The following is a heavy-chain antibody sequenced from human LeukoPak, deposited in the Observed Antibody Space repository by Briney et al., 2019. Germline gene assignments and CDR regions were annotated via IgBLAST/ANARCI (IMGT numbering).Heavy chain of an antibody. Sequence: GGSLRLSCAASGVTVSSNYMSWVRQAPGKGLEWVSAISTGGDRAYYADSVKGRFTTSRDNSRNTLYLQLNSLRAEDTAIYYCAVDCSSPSCYGQSAFDIWGQGTMVTVSS. CDR1: GVTVSSNY. V-gene: IGHV3-23*01. J-gene: IGHJ3*02. D-gene: IGHD2-2*01. CDR3: AVDCSSPSCYGQSAFDI. CDR2: ISTGGDRA.